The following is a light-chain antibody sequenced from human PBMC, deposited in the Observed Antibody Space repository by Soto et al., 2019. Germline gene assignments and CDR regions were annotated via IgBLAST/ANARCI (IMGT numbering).Light chain of an antibody. CDR2: DVS. CDR3: SSYTSSSTLNYV. J-gene: IGLJ1*01. CDR1: SSDVGGYNY. V-gene: IGLV2-14*01. Sequence: QSALTQPASVSGSPGQSITISCTGTSSDVGGYNYVSWYQQHPGKAPKLMIYDVSNRPSGVSNRFSGSKSGNTASLTISGLQAEDEADYYFSSYTSSSTLNYVFGSGTKVIVL.